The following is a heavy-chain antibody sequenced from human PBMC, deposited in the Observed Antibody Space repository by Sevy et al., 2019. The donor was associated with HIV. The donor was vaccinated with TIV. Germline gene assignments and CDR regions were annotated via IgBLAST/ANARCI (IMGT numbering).Heavy chain of an antibody. Sequence: GGSLRLSCAASGFTFSSYSMNWVRQAPGKGLEWVSSISSSSSYIYYADSVKGRFTISRDNAKNSLYLQMNSLRAEDTAVYYCAAETVTEYYYYYGMDVWGQGTTVTVSS. D-gene: IGHD4-17*01. CDR2: ISSSSSYI. CDR1: GFTFSSYS. V-gene: IGHV3-21*01. CDR3: AAETVTEYYYYYGMDV. J-gene: IGHJ6*02.